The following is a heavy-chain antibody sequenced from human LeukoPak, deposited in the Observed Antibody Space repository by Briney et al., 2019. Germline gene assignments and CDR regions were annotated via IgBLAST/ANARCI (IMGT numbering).Heavy chain of an antibody. CDR1: GFTFSSYE. V-gene: IGHV3-48*03. CDR3: SSWSHY. CDR2: ISSSGSTI. D-gene: IGHD6-13*01. J-gene: IGHJ4*02. Sequence: GGSLRLSCAASGFTFSSYEMNWVRQAPGKGLERVSYISSSGSTIYHADSVKGRFTISRDNAKNSLYLQMNSLRAEDTAVYFCSSWSHYWGQGTLVTVSS.